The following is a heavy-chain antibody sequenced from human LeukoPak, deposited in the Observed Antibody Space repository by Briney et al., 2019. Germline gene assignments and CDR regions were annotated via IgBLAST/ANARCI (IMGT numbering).Heavy chain of an antibody. Sequence: SETLSLTCTVSGGSISSYYWSWIRQPPGKGLEWIGYIYYSGSTNYNPSLKSRVTISVDTSKNQFSLKLSSVTAADTAVYYCAREGSGNFFDYWGQGTLVTVSS. CDR2: IYYSGST. J-gene: IGHJ4*02. CDR3: AREGSGNFFDY. V-gene: IGHV4-59*12. CDR1: GGSISSYY. D-gene: IGHD2-15*01.